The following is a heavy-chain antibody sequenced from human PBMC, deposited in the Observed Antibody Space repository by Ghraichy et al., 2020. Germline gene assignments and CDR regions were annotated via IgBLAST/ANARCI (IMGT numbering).Heavy chain of an antibody. CDR1: GGSISRGGYS. J-gene: IGHJ4*02. Sequence: SETLSLTCAVAGGSISRGGYSWNWLRQPPGSGLEWLGYIYDSGKTYYNPSLKSRIQISLDTSNNQISLKLNSVTTADTAVYYFARGVSLWGQGTLVTVSS. V-gene: IGHV4-30-4*07. CDR3: ARGVSL. CDR2: IYDSGKT.